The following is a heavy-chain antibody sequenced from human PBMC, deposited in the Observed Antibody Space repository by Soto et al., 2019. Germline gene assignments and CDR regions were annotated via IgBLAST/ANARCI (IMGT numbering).Heavy chain of an antibody. Sequence: GESLKISCKGSGYTFSSYRIGWVRQVPGKGLEWMGIISPGYSDTKYSQSFQGQVTISADKSISTAYLQWNSLRASDTAMYYCARHATYYDILSGYYFDYWGQGTLVTVSS. CDR1: GYTFSSYR. CDR2: ISPGYSDT. J-gene: IGHJ4*02. D-gene: IGHD3-9*01. CDR3: ARHATYYDILSGYYFDY. V-gene: IGHV5-51*01.